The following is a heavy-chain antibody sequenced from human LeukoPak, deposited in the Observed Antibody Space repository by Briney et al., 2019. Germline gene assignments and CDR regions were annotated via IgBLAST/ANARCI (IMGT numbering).Heavy chain of an antibody. J-gene: IGHJ3*02. D-gene: IGHD3-9*01. CDR2: IYYSGST. Sequence: PSETLSLTCTVSGGSISSSSYYWGWIRQPPGKGLEWIGSIYYSGSTYYNPSLKSRVTISVDTSKNQFSLKLSSVTAADTAVYYCARDLRYSESDIWGQGTMVTVSS. CDR1: GGSISSSSYY. CDR3: ARDLRYSESDI. V-gene: IGHV4-39*07.